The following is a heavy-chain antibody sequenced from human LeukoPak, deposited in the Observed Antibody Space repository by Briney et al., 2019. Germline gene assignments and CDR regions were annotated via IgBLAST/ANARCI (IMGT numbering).Heavy chain of an antibody. CDR3: ASPQVTQWGMTDY. Sequence: GASVKVSCKASGYTFTSYDINWVRQATGQGLEWMGWMNPNSGNTGYAQKFQGRVTMTRNTSISTAYMELSSLRSEDTAVYYCASPQVTQWGMTDYWGQGTLVTVSS. D-gene: IGHD2-21*02. CDR1: GYTFTSYD. J-gene: IGHJ4*02. CDR2: MNPNSGNT. V-gene: IGHV1-8*01.